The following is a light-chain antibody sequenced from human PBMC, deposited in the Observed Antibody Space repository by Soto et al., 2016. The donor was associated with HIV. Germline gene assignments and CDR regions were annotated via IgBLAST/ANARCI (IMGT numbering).Light chain of an antibody. CDR3: QQTYKTPYT. CDR2: SAS. J-gene: IGKJ2*01. Sequence: DIQMTQSPSSLSASVGDRVTITCRASQTIKNYLNWYQQKPGTAPSLLIYSASSLQTGVPSNFSGSGSGTDFTLTINSLQSGDFATYYCQQTYKTPYTFGQGTNLE. CDR1: QTIKNY. V-gene: IGKV1-39*01.